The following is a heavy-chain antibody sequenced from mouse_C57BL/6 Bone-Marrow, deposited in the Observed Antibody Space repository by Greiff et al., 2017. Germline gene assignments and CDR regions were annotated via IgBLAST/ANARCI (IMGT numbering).Heavy chain of an antibody. J-gene: IGHJ3*01. CDR3: ALIYYDYGVPFAY. CDR2: IDPNSGST. D-gene: IGHD2-4*01. V-gene: IGHV1-64*01. Sequence: VQLQQPGAELVKPGASVKLSCKASGYTFTSYWMHWVKQRPGQGLEWIGMIDPNSGSTNYNEKFKSKATLTVDKSSSTAYMQLSSLTSEDSAVYYCALIYYDYGVPFAYWGQGTLVTVSA. CDR1: GYTFTSYW.